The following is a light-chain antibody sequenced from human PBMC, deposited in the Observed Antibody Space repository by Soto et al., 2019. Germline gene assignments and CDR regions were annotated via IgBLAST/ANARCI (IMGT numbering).Light chain of an antibody. V-gene: IGLV1-40*01. CDR2: GNS. CDR3: QSYNSSLSASV. CDR1: SSNIGAGYD. Sequence: QSVLTQPPSVSGAPGQRVTISCTGSSSNIGAGYDVHWYQQLPGTAPKLLIYGNSNRPTGVPDRFSGSKSGTAASLDITGLQAEDEADYYCQSYNSSLSASVFGGGTKLTVL. J-gene: IGLJ2*01.